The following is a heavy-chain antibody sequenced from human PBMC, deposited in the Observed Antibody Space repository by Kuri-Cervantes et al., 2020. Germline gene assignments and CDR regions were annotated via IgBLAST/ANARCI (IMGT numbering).Heavy chain of an antibody. CDR1: GFTVSSNY. V-gene: IGHV3-53*01. CDR3: ARAGSYRGVFDY. Sequence: GSPLRFPFAASGFTVSSNYMSWVRQAPGKGLEWVSVICSGGSTYYADAVKGRFTISRDNSKNTLYLQMNSLRAADTAVYYCARAGSYRGVFDYWGQGTLVTVSS. CDR2: ICSGGST. J-gene: IGHJ4*02. D-gene: IGHD1-26*01.